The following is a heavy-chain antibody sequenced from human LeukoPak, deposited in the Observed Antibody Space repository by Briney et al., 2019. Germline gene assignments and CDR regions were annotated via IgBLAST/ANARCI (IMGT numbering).Heavy chain of an antibody. J-gene: IGHJ6*02. CDR2: ISWNSGSI. CDR3: AKDRGSGSYYYYYYGMDV. Sequence: PGRSLRLSCAASGFTFDDYAMHWVRQAPGKGLEWVSGISWNSGSIGYADSVKGRFTISRDNAKNSLYLQMNSLRAEDTALYYCAKDRGSGSYYYYYYGMDVWGQGTKVTVSS. D-gene: IGHD1-26*01. CDR1: GFTFDDYA. V-gene: IGHV3-9*01.